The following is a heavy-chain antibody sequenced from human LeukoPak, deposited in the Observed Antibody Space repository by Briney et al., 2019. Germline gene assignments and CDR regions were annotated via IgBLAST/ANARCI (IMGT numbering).Heavy chain of an antibody. CDR2: INPNSGGT. J-gene: IGHJ4*02. CDR1: VYTFTGYY. D-gene: IGHD3-22*01. Sequence: ASVKVSCKPSVYTFTGYYMHWVRQAPGPGLEWMGWINPNSGGTNYAQKLQGRVTMTRDTSISTAYMELSRLRSDDTAVYYCARVNYYDSSGYSLDYWGQGTLVTVSS. V-gene: IGHV1-2*02. CDR3: ARVNYYDSSGYSLDY.